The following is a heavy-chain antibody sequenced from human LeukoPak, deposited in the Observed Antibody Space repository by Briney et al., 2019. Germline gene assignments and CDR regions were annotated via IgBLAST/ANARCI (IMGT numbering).Heavy chain of an antibody. V-gene: IGHV1-3*01. D-gene: IGHD2-2*01. CDR2: ISAGNGNT. Sequence: ASVKVSCKASGYTFTSYAIHWVRQAPGQRLEWMGWISAGNGNTKYSQNFQGRVTFISNTSATTAFMELSSLRSEDAAVYYCAVVPAAIEYYYYGMDVWGQGTTVTVSS. CDR1: GYTFTSYA. CDR3: AVVPAAIEYYYYGMDV. J-gene: IGHJ6*02.